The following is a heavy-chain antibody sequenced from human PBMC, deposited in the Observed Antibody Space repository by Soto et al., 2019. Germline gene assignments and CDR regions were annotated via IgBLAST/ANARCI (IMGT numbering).Heavy chain of an antibody. V-gene: IGHV4-30-2*01. Sequence: SETLSLTCAVSGGSISSGHYPWTWIRQPPGKGLEWTGYIYPGGNTYYSPSLKSRVTIALDTSKSLVSLRLNSVTAADTAVYYCARLVGVAIYPWGQGTLVTVSS. CDR3: ARLVGVAIYP. J-gene: IGHJ4*02. CDR2: IYPGGNT. D-gene: IGHD2-21*01. CDR1: GGSISSGHYP.